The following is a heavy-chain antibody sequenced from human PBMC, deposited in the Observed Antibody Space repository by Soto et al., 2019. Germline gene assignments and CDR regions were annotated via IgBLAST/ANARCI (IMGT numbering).Heavy chain of an antibody. CDR2: IDTSGTST. CDR3: ARDSWYFDV. J-gene: IGHJ4*02. Sequence: GESLRISCGASGFTFTNFWMHWVRQVPGKGLVWVSRIDTSGTSTSYADSVKGRFTISRDNAKSTVTLQMNSLRAEDTGVYYCARDSWYFDVWSQGSLVTVSS. V-gene: IGHV3-74*01. CDR1: GFTFTNFW. D-gene: IGHD6-13*01.